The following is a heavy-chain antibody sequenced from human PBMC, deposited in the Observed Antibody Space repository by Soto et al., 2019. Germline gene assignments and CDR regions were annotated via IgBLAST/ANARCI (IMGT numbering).Heavy chain of an antibody. CDR1: GGSFSGYY. J-gene: IGHJ5*02. Sequence: PSETLSLTCAVYGGSFSGYYWSWIRQPPGKGLEWIGEINHSGSTNYNPSLKSRVTISVDTSKNQFSLKLSSVTAADTAVYYCAREGEFQQLVGGASWFDPWGQGTLVTVSS. CDR3: AREGEFQQLVGGASWFDP. D-gene: IGHD6-13*01. CDR2: INHSGST. V-gene: IGHV4-34*01.